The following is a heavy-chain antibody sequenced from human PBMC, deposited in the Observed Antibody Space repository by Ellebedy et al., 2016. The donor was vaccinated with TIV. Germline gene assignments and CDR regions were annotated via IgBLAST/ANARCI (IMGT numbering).Heavy chain of an antibody. J-gene: IGHJ4*02. V-gene: IGHV1-46*01. Sequence: AASVKVSCKASGYSLSDYYMQWVRQAPGQGFEWMGVIKPYGGSTTYAQKFQGRVIMTRDTSTSTVYMELSSLTSEDTAVYFCARVGDGSDYWGQGTLVTVSS. CDR3: ARVGDGSDY. D-gene: IGHD2-15*01. CDR1: GYSLSDYY. CDR2: IKPYGGST.